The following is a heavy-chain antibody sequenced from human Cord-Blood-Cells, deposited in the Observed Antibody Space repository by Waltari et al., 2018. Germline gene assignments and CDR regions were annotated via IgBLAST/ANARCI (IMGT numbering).Heavy chain of an antibody. CDR2: IYHSGST. D-gene: IGHD3-3*01. Sequence: QVQLQESGPGLVKPSETLSLTCAVPGYSISSGSSWGRIRQPHGKGLEWIGSIYHSGSTYYNPSLKSRVTISVDTSKNQFSLKLSSVTAADTAVYYCARAKGTIFGVVISYFDYWGQGTLVTVSS. CDR3: ARAKGTIFGVVISYFDY. CDR1: GYSISSGSS. J-gene: IGHJ4*02. V-gene: IGHV4-38-2*01.